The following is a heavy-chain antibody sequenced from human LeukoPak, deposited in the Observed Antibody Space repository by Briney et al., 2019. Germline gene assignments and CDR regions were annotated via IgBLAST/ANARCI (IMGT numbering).Heavy chain of an antibody. CDR2: ISWNSGSI. CDR3: AKDTPSSGMDV. J-gene: IGHJ6*02. CDR1: GFTFDDYA. V-gene: IGHV3-9*03. Sequence: PGGSLRLSCAASGFTFDDYAMHWVRQAPGKGLEWVSGISWNSGSIGYADSVKGRFTISRGNAKNSLYLQMNSLRAEDMALYYCAKDTPSSGMDVWGQGTTVTVSS.